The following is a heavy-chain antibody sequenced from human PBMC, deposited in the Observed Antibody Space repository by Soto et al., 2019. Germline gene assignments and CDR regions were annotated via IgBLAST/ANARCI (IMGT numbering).Heavy chain of an antibody. CDR3: ARGGWLRLPEY. CDR1: GGSFSGYY. Sequence: QVQLQQWGAGLLKPSETLSLTCAVYGGSFSGYYWSWIRQPPGKGLEWIGEINHSGSTNYNPSLKSRVTISVDTAKNQFSLKLSSVTAADTAVYYCARGGWLRLPEYWGQGTLVTVSS. D-gene: IGHD5-12*01. V-gene: IGHV4-34*01. J-gene: IGHJ4*02. CDR2: INHSGST.